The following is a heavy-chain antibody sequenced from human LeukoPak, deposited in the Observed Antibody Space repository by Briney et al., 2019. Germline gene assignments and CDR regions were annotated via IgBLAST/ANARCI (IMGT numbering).Heavy chain of an antibody. CDR3: ARERYYDSGSGAFDI. CDR2: ISGRSSSYI. J-gene: IGHJ3*02. V-gene: IGHV3-21*01. Sequence: GGSLRLSCAASGFTFSSYSMNWVRQAPGKGLEWVSSISGRSSSYIYYADSVKGRFTISRDNAKHSLYLQMNSLRAEDTAVYYCARERYYDSGSGAFDIWGQRTMVTVSS. D-gene: IGHD3-10*01. CDR1: GFTFSSYS.